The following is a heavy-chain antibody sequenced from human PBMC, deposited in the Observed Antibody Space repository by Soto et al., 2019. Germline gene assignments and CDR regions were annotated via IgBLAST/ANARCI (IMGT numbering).Heavy chain of an antibody. CDR3: ASTIMAAAGTFDY. J-gene: IGHJ4*02. V-gene: IGHV4-31*03. D-gene: IGHD6-13*01. Sequence: QVQLQESGPGLVKPSQTLSLTCTVSGGSISSGDYYWSWIRQHPGQGLEWIGYISYSGSTYYNPSLKSRVTISVGTSKNQFSLKLSSVTAADTAVYYCASTIMAAAGTFDYWGQGTLVTVSS. CDR1: GGSISSGDYY. CDR2: ISYSGST.